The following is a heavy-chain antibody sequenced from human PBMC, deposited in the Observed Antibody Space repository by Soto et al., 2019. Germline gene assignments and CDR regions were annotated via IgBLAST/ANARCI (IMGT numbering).Heavy chain of an antibody. CDR3: AKGGDSSYWSNYFDS. J-gene: IGHJ4*02. D-gene: IGHD6-6*01. Sequence: GGSLRLSCAASGFTFTSYAMNWVRQAPGKGLEWVSAISGSGSGTYYADSVKGRFTISRDNSKNTLYLQVDSLRAEDTAVYSCAKGGDSSYWSNYFDSWGQGTLVTVSS. CDR1: GFTFTSYA. V-gene: IGHV3-23*01. CDR2: ISGSGSGT.